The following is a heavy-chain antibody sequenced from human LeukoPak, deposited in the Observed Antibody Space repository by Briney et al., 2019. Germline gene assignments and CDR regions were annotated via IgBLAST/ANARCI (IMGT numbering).Heavy chain of an antibody. D-gene: IGHD4-17*01. CDR3: AREGGSYGDVLDY. J-gene: IGHJ4*02. CDR2: INPNSGGT. V-gene: IGHV1-2*02. Sequence: ASVKVSCKASGYTFTGYYMHWVRQAPGQGLEWMGWINPNSGGTNYAQKFQGRVTMTRDTSISTAYMELRSLRSDDTAVYYCAREGGSYGDVLDYWGQGTLVTVSS. CDR1: GYTFTGYY.